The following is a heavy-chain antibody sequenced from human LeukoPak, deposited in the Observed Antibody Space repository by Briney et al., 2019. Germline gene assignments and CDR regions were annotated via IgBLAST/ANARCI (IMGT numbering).Heavy chain of an antibody. CDR2: ISSSSSTI. CDR1: GFTFSTYT. D-gene: IGHD6-19*01. CDR3: VRDSSGWYGAFDY. Sequence: GGSLRLSCAASGFTFSTYTMNWVRQAPGKGLEWVSYISSSSSTIYYADSVKGRFTISRDNAKNSLYLQMNSLRAEDTAVYYCVRDSSGWYGAFDYWGQGTLVTVSS. V-gene: IGHV3-48*01. J-gene: IGHJ4*02.